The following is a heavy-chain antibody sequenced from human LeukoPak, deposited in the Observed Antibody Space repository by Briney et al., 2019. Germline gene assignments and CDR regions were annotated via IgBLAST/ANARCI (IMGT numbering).Heavy chain of an antibody. Sequence: SQTLSLTCTVSGGSISSGGYYWSWIRQPPGKGLEWIGYIYHSGSTYYNPSLKSRVTISVDKSKNQFSLKLSSVTAADTAVYYCARGGGYSGYFPRLSSRPFDYWGQGTLVTVSS. CDR2: IYHSGST. D-gene: IGHD5-12*01. CDR1: GGSISSGGYY. V-gene: IGHV4-30-2*01. CDR3: ARGGGYSGYFPRLSSRPFDY. J-gene: IGHJ4*02.